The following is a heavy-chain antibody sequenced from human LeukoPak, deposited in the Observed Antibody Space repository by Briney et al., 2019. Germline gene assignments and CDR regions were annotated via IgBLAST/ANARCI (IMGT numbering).Heavy chain of an antibody. CDR3: AKRDIVVVPAALWDYYYGMDV. Sequence: GGSLRLSCAASGFTLSSYGMHWVRQAPGKGLEWVAVISYDGSNKYYADSVKGRFTISRDNSKNTLYLQMNSLRAEDTAVYYCAKRDIVVVPAALWDYYYGMDVWGQGTTVTVS. V-gene: IGHV3-30*18. D-gene: IGHD2-2*01. J-gene: IGHJ6*02. CDR1: GFTLSSYG. CDR2: ISYDGSNK.